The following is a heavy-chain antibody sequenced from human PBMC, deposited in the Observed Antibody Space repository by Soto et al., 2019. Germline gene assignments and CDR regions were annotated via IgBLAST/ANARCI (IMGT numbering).Heavy chain of an antibody. CDR2: MNPNSGNT. J-gene: IGHJ6*02. Sequence: GASVKVSCKASGYTFTSYDINWLRQATGQGLEWMGWMNPNSGNTGYAQKFQGRVTMTRNTSISTAYMELSSLKSEDTAVYYCARERTTRGIDVWGQGTTVTVSS. CDR3: ARERTTRGIDV. CDR1: GYTFTSYD. D-gene: IGHD1-1*01. V-gene: IGHV1-8*01.